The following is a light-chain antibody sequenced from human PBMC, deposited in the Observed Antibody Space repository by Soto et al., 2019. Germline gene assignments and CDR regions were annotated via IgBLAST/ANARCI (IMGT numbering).Light chain of an antibody. CDR2: WAS. V-gene: IGKV4-1*01. J-gene: IGKJ1*01. Sequence: DIVMTQSPDSLPVSLGERATINCKSSQSVLHTSNNKNYLAWFQQKPGQPPRLLIYWASTRGSGVPDRFSGSGSGSDFTLTISSLQAEDVAVYSCQQYYSAPWTFGQGTRVEIE. CDR3: QQYYSAPWT. CDR1: QSVLHTSNNKNY.